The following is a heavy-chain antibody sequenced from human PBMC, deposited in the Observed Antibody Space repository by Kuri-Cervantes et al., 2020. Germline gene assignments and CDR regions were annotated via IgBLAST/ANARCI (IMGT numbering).Heavy chain of an antibody. CDR1: GGSISSYY. CDR2: IYYSGST. CDR3: ARGLHYDFWSGYYTPYGMDV. J-gene: IGHJ6*02. Sequence: SETLSLTYTVSGGSISSYYWSWIRQPPGKGLEWIGYIYYSGSTNYNPSLKSRVTISVDTSKNQFSLKLSSVTAADTAVYYCARGLHYDFWSGYYTPYGMDVWGQGTTVTVSS. D-gene: IGHD3-3*01. V-gene: IGHV4-59*01.